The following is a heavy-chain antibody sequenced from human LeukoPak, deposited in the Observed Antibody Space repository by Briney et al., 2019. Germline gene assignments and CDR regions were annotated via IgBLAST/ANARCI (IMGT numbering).Heavy chain of an antibody. CDR3: ARGLVPKTRGHRNWFDP. J-gene: IGHJ5*02. CDR2: INHSGST. D-gene: IGHD1-14*01. Sequence: SETLSLTCAVYGGSFSGYYWSWIRQPPGKGLEWIGEINHSGSTNYNPSLKSRVTISVDTSKNQFSLKLSSVTAADTAVYYCARGLVPKTRGHRNWFDPWGQGTLVTVSS. V-gene: IGHV4-34*01. CDR1: GGSFSGYY.